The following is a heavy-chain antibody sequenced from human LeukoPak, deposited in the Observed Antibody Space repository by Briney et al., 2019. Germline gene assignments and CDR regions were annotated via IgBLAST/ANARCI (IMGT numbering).Heavy chain of an antibody. CDR3: ARTTMVRGTDYMDV. Sequence: SETLSLTCTVSGGSISSSSYYWGWIRQPPGKGLEWIGSIHYSGSTNYNPSLKSRVTISVDTSKNQFSLKLSSVTAADTAVYYCARTTMVRGTDYMDVWGKGTTVTISS. D-gene: IGHD3-10*01. CDR2: IHYSGST. CDR1: GGSISSSSYY. V-gene: IGHV4-39*07. J-gene: IGHJ6*03.